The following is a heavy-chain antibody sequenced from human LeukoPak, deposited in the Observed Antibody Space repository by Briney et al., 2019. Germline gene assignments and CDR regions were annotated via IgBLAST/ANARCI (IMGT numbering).Heavy chain of an antibody. Sequence: GGSLRLSCTASGFSFGDYAMNWFRQAPGKRLEWVGFIRSQSFRGTTEYAASVKGRFTISRDDSKSIAYLQMNSLKTEDTAVYYCTRGGGSYGTYYFDYWGQGTLVTVSS. V-gene: IGHV3-49*03. D-gene: IGHD1-26*01. CDR1: GFSFGDYA. CDR3: TRGGGSYGTYYFDY. CDR2: IRSQSFRGTT. J-gene: IGHJ4*02.